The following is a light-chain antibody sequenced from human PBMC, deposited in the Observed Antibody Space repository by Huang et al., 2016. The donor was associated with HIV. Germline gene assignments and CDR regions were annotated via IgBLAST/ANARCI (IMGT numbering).Light chain of an antibody. CDR1: QSVGSY. V-gene: IGKV3-11*01. J-gene: IGKJ4*01. Sequence: EVVLTQSPSILSLSLGGTGTISCKASQSVGSYVAWYQQRPGQSPRLLLYDTSNRAAGIPSRFSGSGSGTDFTLTISGLESEDLGVLYCQQRSTWPLTFGGGTKLA. CDR3: QQRSTWPLT. CDR2: DTS.